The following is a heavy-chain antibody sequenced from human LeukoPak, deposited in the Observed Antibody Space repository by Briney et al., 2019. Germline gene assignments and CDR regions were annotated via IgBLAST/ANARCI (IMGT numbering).Heavy chain of an antibody. D-gene: IGHD1-20*01. V-gene: IGHV1-3*01. Sequence: GASVMVSCKASGYTFTSYAMHWVRQAPGQRLEWMGWINAGNGNTKYSQKFQGWVTMTRDTSISTAYMELSRLRSDDTAVYYCARGGITGTTRGPTRLNDAFDIWGQGTMVTVSS. CDR1: GYTFTSYA. J-gene: IGHJ3*02. CDR3: ARGGITGTTRGPTRLNDAFDI. CDR2: INAGNGNT.